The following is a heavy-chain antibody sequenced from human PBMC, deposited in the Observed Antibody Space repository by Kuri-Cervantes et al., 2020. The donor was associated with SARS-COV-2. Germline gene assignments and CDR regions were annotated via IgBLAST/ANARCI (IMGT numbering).Heavy chain of an antibody. J-gene: IGHJ5*02. V-gene: IGHV1-46*03. Sequence: ASVKVSCKASGYTFTNYGISWVRQAPGQGLEWMGIINPSGGSTSYAQKFQGRVTMTRDTSTSTVYMELSSLRSEDTAVYYCAREEEEGCSGGSCNQNWFDPWGQGTLVTVSS. D-gene: IGHD2-15*01. CDR2: INPSGGST. CDR3: AREEEEGCSGGSCNQNWFDP. CDR1: GYTFTNYG.